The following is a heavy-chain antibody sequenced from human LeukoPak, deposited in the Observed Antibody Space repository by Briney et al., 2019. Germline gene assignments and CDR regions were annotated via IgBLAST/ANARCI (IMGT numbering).Heavy chain of an antibody. CDR3: ARDRRILTGYYPSYYYYGMDV. CDR2: INHSGST. J-gene: IGHJ6*02. CDR1: GGSFSGYY. V-gene: IGHV4-34*01. Sequence: SETLSLTCAVYGGSFSGYYWSWIRQPPGKGLEWIGEINHSGSTNYNPSLKSRVTLSVDTSKNQFSLKLSSVTAADTAVYYCARDRRILTGYYPSYYYYGMDVWGQGTTVTVSS. D-gene: IGHD3-9*01.